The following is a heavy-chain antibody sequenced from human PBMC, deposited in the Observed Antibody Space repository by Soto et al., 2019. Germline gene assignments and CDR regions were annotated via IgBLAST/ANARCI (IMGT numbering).Heavy chain of an antibody. V-gene: IGHV3-23*01. Sequence: GGSLRLSCAASVFTFSSYAMSWVRQAPGKGLEWVSAISGSGGSTYYADSVKGRFTISRDNSKNTLYLQMNSLRAEDTAVYYCAKDSMAVAGPGDFDYWGQGTLVTVSS. J-gene: IGHJ4*02. CDR3: AKDSMAVAGPGDFDY. CDR2: ISGSGGST. CDR1: VFTFSSYA. D-gene: IGHD6-19*01.